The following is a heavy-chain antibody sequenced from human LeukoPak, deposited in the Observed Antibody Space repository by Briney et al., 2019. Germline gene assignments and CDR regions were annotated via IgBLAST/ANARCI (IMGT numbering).Heavy chain of an antibody. CDR2: ISSSSSYI. V-gene: IGHV3-21*01. CDR3: ARDADSHLGYDLGYGMDV. Sequence: PGGSLRLSCAASGFTFSSYSMNWVRQAPGKGLEWVSSISSSSSYIYYADSVKGRFTISRDNAKNSLYLQMNGLRAEDTAVYYCARDADSHLGYDLGYGMDVWGQGTTVTVSS. D-gene: IGHD3-3*01. CDR1: GFTFSSYS. J-gene: IGHJ6*02.